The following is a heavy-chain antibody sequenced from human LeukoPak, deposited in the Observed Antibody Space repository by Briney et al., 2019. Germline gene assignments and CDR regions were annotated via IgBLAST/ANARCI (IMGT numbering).Heavy chain of an antibody. Sequence: SVEVSCKASGGTFSSYAISWVRQAPGQGLEWRGRIIPIFGTANYAQKFQGRVTITTDESTSTAYMELSSLRSEDTAVYYCARDWYYDSSGYLDAFDIWGQGTMVTVSS. D-gene: IGHD3-22*01. CDR1: GGTFSSYA. J-gene: IGHJ3*02. CDR3: ARDWYYDSSGYLDAFDI. CDR2: IIPIFGTA. V-gene: IGHV1-69*05.